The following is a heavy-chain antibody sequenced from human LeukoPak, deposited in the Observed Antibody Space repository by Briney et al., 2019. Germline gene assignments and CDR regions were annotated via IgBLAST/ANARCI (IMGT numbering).Heavy chain of an antibody. CDR1: GYTFTGYY. Sequence: ASVKVSCKASGYTFTGYYMHWVRQAPGQGLEWMGWISAYNGNTNYAQKLQGRVTMTTDTSTSTAYMELRSLRSDDTAVYYCARQGFRWFGESHGFDPWGQGTLVTVSS. V-gene: IGHV1-18*04. CDR2: ISAYNGNT. D-gene: IGHD3-10*01. CDR3: ARQGFRWFGESHGFDP. J-gene: IGHJ5*02.